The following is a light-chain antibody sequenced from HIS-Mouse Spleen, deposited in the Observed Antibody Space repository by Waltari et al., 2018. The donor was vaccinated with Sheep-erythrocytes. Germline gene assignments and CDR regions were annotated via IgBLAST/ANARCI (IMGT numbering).Light chain of an antibody. J-gene: IGLJ3*02. CDR2: EVS. CDR1: SSHVGGYNY. V-gene: IGLV2-8*01. CDR3: SSYAGSNNWV. Sequence: QSALTQPPSASGSPGQSATISCTGTSSHVGGYNYVPWYQQHPGKAPKRMIYEVSKRPSGVPDRFSGSKSGNTASLTVSGLQAEDEADYYCSSYAGSNNWVFGGGTKLTVL.